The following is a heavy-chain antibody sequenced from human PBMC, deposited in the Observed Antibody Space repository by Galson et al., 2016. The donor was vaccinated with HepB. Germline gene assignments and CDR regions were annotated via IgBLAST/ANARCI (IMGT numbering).Heavy chain of an antibody. CDR1: GFTFNNYV. CDR2: ISGSGGTT. V-gene: IGHV3-23*01. D-gene: IGHD2-2*03. J-gene: IGHJ5*02. CDR3: AKDHIKSFGKGFYWILS. Sequence: SLRLSCAASGFTFNNYVMSWVRQAPGKGLEWVSGISGSGGTTHYADSVKGRFTISRDDTKNTLYLQMNSLRREDTAVYYCAKDHIKSFGKGFYWILSWGQGTLVTVSS.